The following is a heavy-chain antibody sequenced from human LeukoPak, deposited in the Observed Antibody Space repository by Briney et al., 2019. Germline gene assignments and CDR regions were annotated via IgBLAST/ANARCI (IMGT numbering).Heavy chain of an antibody. CDR2: IIGSGSNT. D-gene: IGHD6-13*01. CDR1: GFTFSDFP. V-gene: IGHV3-23*01. CDR3: AQDPCSSWFLSGDFDV. Sequence: GGSLRLSCAASGFTFSDFPMNWVRQAPGKGLEWVAVIIGSGSNTYYADSVKGRFTISRDNSKNTLYLQMNSLRVDDTAVYYCAQDPCSSWFLSGDFDVWGQGTMVTVSS. J-gene: IGHJ3*01.